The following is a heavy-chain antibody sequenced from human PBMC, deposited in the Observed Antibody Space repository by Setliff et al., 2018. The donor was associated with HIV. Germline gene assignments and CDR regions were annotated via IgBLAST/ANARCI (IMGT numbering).Heavy chain of an antibody. Sequence: SETLSLTCTVSGYSISSDYWWGWIRQPPGKGLEWIGSIYHSGNTYYNPSLKSRVIISVDMSKNQFSLKLTSVTAADTAVFYCARSVMTTTNYFDYWGPGTLVTVTS. J-gene: IGHJ4*02. CDR2: IYHSGNT. CDR1: GYSISSDYW. V-gene: IGHV4-38-2*02. CDR3: ARSVMTTTNYFDY. D-gene: IGHD4-4*01.